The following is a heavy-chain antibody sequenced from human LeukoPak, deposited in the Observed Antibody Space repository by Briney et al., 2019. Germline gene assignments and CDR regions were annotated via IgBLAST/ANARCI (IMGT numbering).Heavy chain of an antibody. V-gene: IGHV3-30*18. CDR2: ISYDGSNK. CDR1: GFTFSDYY. CDR3: AKDLGSSWYRNAFDI. D-gene: IGHD6-13*01. J-gene: IGHJ3*02. Sequence: GGSLRLSCAASGFTFSDYYMSWIRQAPGKGLEWVALISYDGSNKYYADSVKGRFTISRDNPMNTLYLQVNSLRAEDTAVYYCAKDLGSSWYRNAFDIWGQGTMVTVSS.